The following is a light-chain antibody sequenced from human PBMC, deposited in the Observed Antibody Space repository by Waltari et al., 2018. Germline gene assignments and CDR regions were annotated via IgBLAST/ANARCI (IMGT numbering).Light chain of an antibody. Sequence: EIVMTQSPATLSVSPGERATLSCRASQSVTSNLAWYQQKPGQAPRLLIYGASTRAAGVPARFSGSGSGTEFTLTISSMQSEDFATYYCQQYSSSPLIFGQGTRLGIK. V-gene: IGKV3-15*01. CDR1: QSVTSN. CDR3: QQYSSSPLI. J-gene: IGKJ5*01. CDR2: GAS.